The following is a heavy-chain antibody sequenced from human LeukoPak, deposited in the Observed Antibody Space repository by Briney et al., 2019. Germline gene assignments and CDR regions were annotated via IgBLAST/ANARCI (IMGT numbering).Heavy chain of an antibody. V-gene: IGHV1-69*13. CDR1: GGTFTSYT. CDR3: ARGASGVHYYYGMDV. D-gene: IGHD2-15*01. Sequence: ASVKVSCKASGGTFTSYTISWVRQAPGQGLEWMGGIITIIGTANYAQKFQGRVTITADESTSTAYMELSSLRSEDTAVYYCARGASGVHYYYGMDVWGQGTTVTVSS. J-gene: IGHJ6*02. CDR2: IITIIGTA.